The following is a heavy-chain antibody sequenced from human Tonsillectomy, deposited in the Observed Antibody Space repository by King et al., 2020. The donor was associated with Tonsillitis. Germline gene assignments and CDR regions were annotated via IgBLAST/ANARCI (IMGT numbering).Heavy chain of an antibody. CDR1: GFTFSSYA. J-gene: IGHJ4*02. Sequence: VQLVESGGGLVQPGGSLRLSCAASGFTFSSYAMSWVRQAPGKGLEWVSVIYSGGSSTYYADSVKGRFTISRDNSKNTLYLQMNSLRAEDTAVYYCAKDGGAYNSSGYLDYWGQGTLVTVSS. CDR2: IYSGGSST. V-gene: IGHV3-23*03. D-gene: IGHD3-22*01. CDR3: AKDGGAYNSSGYLDY.